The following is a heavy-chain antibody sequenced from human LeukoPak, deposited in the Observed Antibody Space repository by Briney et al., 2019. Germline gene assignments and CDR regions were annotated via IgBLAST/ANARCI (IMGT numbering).Heavy chain of an antibody. J-gene: IGHJ4*02. D-gene: IGHD6-19*01. CDR1: GGSISSGDYY. Sequence: PSQTLSLTCTVSGGSISSGDYYWSWIRQPPGKGLEWIGYIYYSGSTYYNPSLKSRVTISVDTSKNQFSLKLSSVTAADTAVYYCARALYVAGGDYFDYWDQGTLVTVSS. V-gene: IGHV4-30-4*01. CDR2: IYYSGST. CDR3: ARALYVAGGDYFDY.